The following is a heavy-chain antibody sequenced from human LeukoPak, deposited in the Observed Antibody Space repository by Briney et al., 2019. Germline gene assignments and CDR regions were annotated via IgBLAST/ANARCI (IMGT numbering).Heavy chain of an antibody. D-gene: IGHD3-10*01. Sequence: SETLSLTCTVSGGFISSSSYYWGWIRQPPGKGLEWIGSIYYSGSTYYNPSLKSRVTISVDTSKNQFSLKLSSVTAADTAVYYCAREGNYYGSGSYGPHTYYYYYMDVWGKGTTVTISS. CDR3: AREGNYYGSGSYGPHTYYYYYMDV. CDR2: IYYSGST. J-gene: IGHJ6*03. CDR1: GGFISSSSYY. V-gene: IGHV4-39*07.